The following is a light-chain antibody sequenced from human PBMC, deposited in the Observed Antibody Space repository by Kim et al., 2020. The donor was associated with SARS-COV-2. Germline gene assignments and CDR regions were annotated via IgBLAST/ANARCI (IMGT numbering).Light chain of an antibody. Sequence: YPGERATLSCRASQSISSTYVAWYQQKRGRPPRLIIYGTSSRATDIPDRFSGSGAGTDFTLTISRLEPEDFAVYYCQQYDDSPPTFGQGTKVDIK. V-gene: IGKV3-20*01. J-gene: IGKJ1*01. CDR2: GTS. CDR3: QQYDDSPPT. CDR1: QSISSTY.